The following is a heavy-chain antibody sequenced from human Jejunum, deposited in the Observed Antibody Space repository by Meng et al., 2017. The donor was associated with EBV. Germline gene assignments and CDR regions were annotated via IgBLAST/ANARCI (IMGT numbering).Heavy chain of an antibody. CDR2: INPGNGET. J-gene: IGHJ4*02. CDR1: GYTFTNYP. V-gene: IGHV1-3*01. D-gene: IGHD3/OR15-3a*01. Sequence: QVQLVQSGAEVKKPGASVKRSCKASGYTFTNYPIHWVRQAPGQRPEWMGCINPGNGETEFSQKFQGRVTITRDTSATTAYMELTSLRSEDTAVYYCASRPGFNIGPFDYWGQGTLVTVSS. CDR3: ASRPGFNIGPFDY.